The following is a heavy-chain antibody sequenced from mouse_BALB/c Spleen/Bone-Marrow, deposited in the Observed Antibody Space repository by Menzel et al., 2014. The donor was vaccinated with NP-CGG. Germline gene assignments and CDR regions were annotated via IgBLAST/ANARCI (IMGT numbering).Heavy chain of an antibody. CDR2: ISSGSSTI. CDR1: GFTFSSFG. D-gene: IGHD4-1*01. J-gene: IGHJ2*01. V-gene: IGHV5-17*02. CDR3: TRGGNWDDFDY. Sequence: EVKLMESGGDLVQPGGSRKLSCAASGFTFSSFGMHWVRQAPEKGLAWVAYISSGSSTIFYADTVKGRFTVSRDNPKNTLFLQMTSLRSEDTAMYYCTRGGNWDDFDYWGQGPTLTVSS.